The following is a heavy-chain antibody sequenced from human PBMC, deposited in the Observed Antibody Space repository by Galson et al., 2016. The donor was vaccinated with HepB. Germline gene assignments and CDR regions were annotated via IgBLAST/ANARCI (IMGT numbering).Heavy chain of an antibody. CDR3: ARGPITLIRGVIGSWFDP. D-gene: IGHD3-10*01. J-gene: IGHJ5*02. CDR2: IISILGTT. V-gene: IGHV1-69*13. CDR1: GGSFRSYA. Sequence: SVKVSCKASGGSFRSYAFNWMRQAPGQGPEWMGGIISILGTTNYAQKLQGRITITADESTSTAYLELSSLRSEDTAVYYCARGPITLIRGVIGSWFDPWGQGTLVTVSS.